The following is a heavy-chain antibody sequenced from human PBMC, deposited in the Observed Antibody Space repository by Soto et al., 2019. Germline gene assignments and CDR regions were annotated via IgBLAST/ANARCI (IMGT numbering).Heavy chain of an antibody. D-gene: IGHD7-27*01. J-gene: IGHJ4*02. CDR3: ARDPKTSGGQHWAFNYFDS. Sequence: GGSLRLSCAASGFSFSISPMHWVRQAPGKGPEWVALISYDGANKFYADSVKGRFTISRDNSKSTLYLQVDSLRPEDAAVYYCARDPKTSGGQHWAFNYFDSWGQGTLVTVSS. V-gene: IGHV3-30-3*01. CDR2: ISYDGANK. CDR1: GFSFSISP.